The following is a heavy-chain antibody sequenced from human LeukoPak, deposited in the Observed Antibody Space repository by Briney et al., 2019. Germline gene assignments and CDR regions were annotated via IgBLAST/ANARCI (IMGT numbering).Heavy chain of an antibody. CDR1: GFTFDDYA. V-gene: IGHV3-9*01. D-gene: IGHD6-13*01. CDR3: AKAIGAAAGTPLGSPDY. J-gene: IGHJ4*02. CDR2: ISWNSGSI. Sequence: GGSLRLSCAASGFTFDDYAMHWVRQAPGKGLEWVSGISWNSGSIGYADSVKGRFTISRDNAKNSLYLQMNSLRAEDAALYYCAKAIGAAAGTPLGSPDYWGQGTLVTVSS.